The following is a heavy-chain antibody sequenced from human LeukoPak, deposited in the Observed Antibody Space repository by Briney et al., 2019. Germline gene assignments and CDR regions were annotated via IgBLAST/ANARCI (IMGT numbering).Heavy chain of an antibody. CDR2: IIPIFGTA. CDR3: ARESRIPTTVTTGYFDY. Sequence: ASVKLSCKASGGTFSSYAISWVRQAPGQGLEWMGRIIPIFGTANYAQKFQGRVTITTDESTSTAYMELSSLRSEDTAVYYCARESRIPTTVTTGYFDYWGQGTLVTVSS. J-gene: IGHJ4*02. V-gene: IGHV1-69*05. D-gene: IGHD4-17*01. CDR1: GGTFSSYA.